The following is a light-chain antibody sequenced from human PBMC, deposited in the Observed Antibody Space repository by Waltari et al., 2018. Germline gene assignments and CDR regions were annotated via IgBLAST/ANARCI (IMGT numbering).Light chain of an antibody. CDR2: DAS. CDR1: QDINTY. Sequence: DIQMTQSPSHLSASVGDKVTITCQASQDINTYLTWYQQKPGKAPKLLIHDASKLETGVPSRFSGSGSGTDFTFTISSLQPEDIATYYCQQSDNFPRTFGQGTKVEI. CDR3: QQSDNFPRT. J-gene: IGKJ2*02. V-gene: IGKV1-33*01.